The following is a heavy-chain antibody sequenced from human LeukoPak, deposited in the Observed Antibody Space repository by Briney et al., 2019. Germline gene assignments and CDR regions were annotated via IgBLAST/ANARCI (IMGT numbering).Heavy chain of an antibody. V-gene: IGHV4-59*01. J-gene: IGHJ4*02. D-gene: IGHD2-2*01. CDR1: GGSISSYY. CDR3: ARVKDQLLLYVDY. Sequence: SETLSLTCTVSGGSISSYYWSWIRQPPGKGLEWIGYIYYSGSTNYNPSLKSRVTISVDTSKNQFSLKLSSVIAADTAVYYCARVKDQLLLYVDYWGQGTLVTVSS. CDR2: IYYSGST.